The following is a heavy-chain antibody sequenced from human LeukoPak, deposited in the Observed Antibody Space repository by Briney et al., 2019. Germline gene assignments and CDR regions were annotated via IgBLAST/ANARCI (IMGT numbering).Heavy chain of an antibody. D-gene: IGHD3-22*01. CDR2: INHSGST. J-gene: IGHJ6*02. CDR1: GGSFSGYY. V-gene: IGHV4-34*01. CDR3: ARDQNYYDSSGYYGMDV. Sequence: KPSETLSLTCAVYGGSFSGYYWSWIRQPPGKGLEWIGEINHSGSTNYNPSLKSRVTISVDTSKNQFSLKLSSVTAADTAVYYCARDQNYYDSSGYYGMDVWGQGTTVTVSS.